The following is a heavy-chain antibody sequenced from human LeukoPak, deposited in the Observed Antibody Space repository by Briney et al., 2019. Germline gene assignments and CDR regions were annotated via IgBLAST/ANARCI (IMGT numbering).Heavy chain of an antibody. CDR1: GGTFSSYA. D-gene: IGHD2-15*01. CDR3: ARASLTRECSGGNCYPIQYFDY. J-gene: IGHJ4*02. V-gene: IGHV1-69*04. CDR2: IIPIFGIA. Sequence: GASVKVSCKASGGTFSSYAISWVRQAPGQGLEWMGRIIPIFGIANYAQKFQGRVTITADKSTSTAYMELSSLRSEDTAVYYCARASLTRECSGGNCYPIQYFDYWGQGTLVTVSS.